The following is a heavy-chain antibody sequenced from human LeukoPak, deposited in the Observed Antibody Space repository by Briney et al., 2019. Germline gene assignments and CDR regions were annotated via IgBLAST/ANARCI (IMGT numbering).Heavy chain of an antibody. CDR3: ARDLVAYGSGTPDYFDY. J-gene: IGHJ4*02. V-gene: IGHV3-53*01. D-gene: IGHD3-10*01. Sequence: GGSLRLSCAASGFTVSSNYMSWVRQAPGKGLEWVSVIYSGGSTYYADSVKGRFTISRDNSKNTLYLQMNSLRAEDTAVYYCARDLVAYGSGTPDYFDYWGQGTLVTVSS. CDR1: GFTVSSNY. CDR2: IYSGGST.